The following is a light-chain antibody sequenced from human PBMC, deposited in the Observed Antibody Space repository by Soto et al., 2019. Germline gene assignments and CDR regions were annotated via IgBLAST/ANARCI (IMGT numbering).Light chain of an antibody. CDR1: QSLLHGNGYNY. CDR3: MQALQTPPT. J-gene: IGKJ2*01. V-gene: IGKV2-28*01. Sequence: DIVITQSPFSLPVTPGEPASISCRSSQSLLHGNGYNYLDWYRQKPGQSPQLLIYLGSERASGVPDRFSGSGSGTDFTLKISRVEAEDVGVYYCMQALQTPPTFGQGTKLEIK. CDR2: LGS.